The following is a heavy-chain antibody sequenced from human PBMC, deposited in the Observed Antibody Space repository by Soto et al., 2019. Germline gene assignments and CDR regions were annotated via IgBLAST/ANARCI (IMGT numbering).Heavy chain of an antibody. V-gene: IGHV2-26*01. Sequence: GSGPTLVNPTETLTLTYTVSVFSLSNARMGVSWIRQPPGKALEWLAHIFSNDEKSYSTSLKSRLTISKDTSKSQVVLTMTNMDPVDTATYYCARSKGYDILTGWPFDYWGQGTLVTVSS. D-gene: IGHD3-9*01. CDR3: ARSKGYDILTGWPFDY. J-gene: IGHJ4*02. CDR2: IFSNDEK. CDR1: VFSLSNARMG.